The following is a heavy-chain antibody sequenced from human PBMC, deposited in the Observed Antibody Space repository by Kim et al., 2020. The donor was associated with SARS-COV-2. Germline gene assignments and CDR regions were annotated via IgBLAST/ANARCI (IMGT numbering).Heavy chain of an antibody. CDR2: IGTAGDT. D-gene: IGHD2-2*01. Sequence: GGSLRLSCAASGFTFSSYDMHWVRQAKGEGLEWVSAIGTAGDTYYPGSVKGRFTISRENAKNYLYLQMNSLRAGDTAVYYCERGSVNQLHNYYYYGMDVWGQGTTVTVSS. CDR3: ERGSVNQLHNYYYYGMDV. V-gene: IGHV3-13*04. CDR1: GFTFSSYD. J-gene: IGHJ6*02.